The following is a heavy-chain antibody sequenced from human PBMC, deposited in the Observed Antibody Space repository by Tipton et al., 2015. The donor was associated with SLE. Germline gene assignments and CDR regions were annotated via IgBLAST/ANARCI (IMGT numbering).Heavy chain of an antibody. D-gene: IGHD3-3*01. CDR2: IYYRGGT. V-gene: IGHV4-39*07. CDR1: GGSISSSSYY. Sequence: TLSLTCTVSGGSISSSSYYWGWIRQSPGKGLEWIGSIYYRGGTYYNPSLNSRVTISVDTSKNQFSLKRSSVTAADTAVYYCARDATIFGVVTFFDYWGQGTLVTVSS. CDR3: ARDATIFGVVTFFDY. J-gene: IGHJ4*02.